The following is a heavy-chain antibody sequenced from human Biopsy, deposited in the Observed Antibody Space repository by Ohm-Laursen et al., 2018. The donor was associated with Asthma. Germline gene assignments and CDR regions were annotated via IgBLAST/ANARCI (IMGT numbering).Heavy chain of an antibody. CDR3: ASDFPKDYVRYNFQF. V-gene: IGHV1-24*01. Sequence: ASVTVSCKISGYILTDLSMHWVRQAPGQGLEWMGGHDHEEGGTANARRFQGRVTMTEDTSTDTAYMELSSLSSDDTAVYYCASDFPKDYVRYNFQFWGQGTLVTVSS. CDR2: HDHEEGGT. D-gene: IGHD4-17*01. J-gene: IGHJ4*02. CDR1: GYILTDLS.